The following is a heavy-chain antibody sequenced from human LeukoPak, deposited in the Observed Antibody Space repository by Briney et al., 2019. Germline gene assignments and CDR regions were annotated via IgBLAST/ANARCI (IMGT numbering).Heavy chain of an antibody. Sequence: SETLSLTCTVSGASIISGGYYWSWIRQHPGKGLEWIGYIYYTGSTYYNPSLKNRLTITIDTSKSQFSLKLTSVTAADTAVYYCARDPIAYCGADCYSDWGQGTLVTVSS. D-gene: IGHD2-21*02. V-gene: IGHV4-31*03. CDR2: IYYTGST. J-gene: IGHJ4*02. CDR3: ARDPIAYCGADCYSD. CDR1: GASIISGGYY.